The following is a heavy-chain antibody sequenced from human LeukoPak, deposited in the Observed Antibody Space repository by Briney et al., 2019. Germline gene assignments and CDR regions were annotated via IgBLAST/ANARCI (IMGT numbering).Heavy chain of an antibody. CDR3: ARARGSDRGEYSYGRPLYFDY. CDR2: IIPIFGTA. CDR1: GGTFSSYA. D-gene: IGHD5-18*01. Sequence: SVKVSCKASGGTFSSYAISWVRQAPGQGLEWMGGIIPIFGTANYAQKFQGRVTITADESTSTAYMELSSLRSEDTAVYYCARARGSDRGEYSYGRPLYFDYWGQGTLVTVSS. J-gene: IGHJ4*02. V-gene: IGHV1-69*13.